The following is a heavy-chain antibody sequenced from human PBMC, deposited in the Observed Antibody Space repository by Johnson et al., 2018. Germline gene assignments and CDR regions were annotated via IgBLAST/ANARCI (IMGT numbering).Heavy chain of an antibody. CDR3: ARGYYYDRSGYYYDAFDI. Sequence: VQLLESGAEVKKXGSSVKVXCKASGGTFSSYAISWVRQAPGPGLEWMGGIIPICGTANYAQKFQGRVAITADESTSTAYMGLSSRRSEDTAVYYCARGYYYDRSGYYYDAFDIWGQGTMVTVSS. D-gene: IGHD3-22*01. V-gene: IGHV1-69*01. CDR2: IIPICGTA. J-gene: IGHJ3*02. CDR1: GGTFSSYA.